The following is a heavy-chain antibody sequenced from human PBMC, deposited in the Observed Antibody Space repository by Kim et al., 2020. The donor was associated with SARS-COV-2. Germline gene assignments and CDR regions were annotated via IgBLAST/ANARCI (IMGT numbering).Heavy chain of an antibody. Sequence: GESLKISCATSGYSFSTYWVGWLRQMPGRGLEWLGIIYPGDYDTRYNPSFQGQVTISVDKSIKTAYLHWNNLKASDTAIYYCARGTDSIGWYYYWGQGTLVTVSS. D-gene: IGHD6-19*01. CDR2: IYPGDYDT. V-gene: IGHV5-51*01. CDR3: ARGTDSIGWYYY. J-gene: IGHJ4*02. CDR1: GYSFSTYW.